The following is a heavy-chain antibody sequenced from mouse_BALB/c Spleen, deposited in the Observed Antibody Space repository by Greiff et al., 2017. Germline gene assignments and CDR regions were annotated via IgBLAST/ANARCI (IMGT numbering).Heavy chain of an antibody. J-gene: IGHJ3*01. CDR3: ARDGDWDEFAY. V-gene: IGHV5-15*02. CDR2: ISNLAYSI. CDR1: GFTFSDYG. D-gene: IGHD4-1*01. Sequence: EVKLVESGGGLVQPGGSRKLSCAASGFTFSDYGMAWVRQAPGKGPEWVAFISNLAYSIYYADTVTGRFTISRENAKNTLYLEMSSLRSEDTAMYYCARDGDWDEFAYWGQGTLVTVSA.